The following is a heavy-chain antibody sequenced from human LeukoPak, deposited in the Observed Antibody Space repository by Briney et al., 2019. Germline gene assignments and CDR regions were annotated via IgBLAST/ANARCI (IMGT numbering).Heavy chain of an antibody. CDR3: ARYPGQWLEPFDY. CDR2: IYYSGST. J-gene: IGHJ4*02. D-gene: IGHD6-19*01. CDR1: GVSISSYY. V-gene: IGHV4-59*01. Sequence: SETLSLTCTVSGVSISSYYWSWIRQPPGKGLEWIGYIYYSGSTNYNPSLKSRVTISVDTSKNQFSLKLSSVTAADTAVYYCARYPGQWLEPFDYWGQGTLVTVSS.